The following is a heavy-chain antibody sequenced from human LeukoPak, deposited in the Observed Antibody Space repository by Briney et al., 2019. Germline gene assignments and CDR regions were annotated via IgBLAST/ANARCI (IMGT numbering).Heavy chain of an antibody. Sequence: GGSLRLSCAASGFTFSSYGMHWVRQAPGKGLEWVSSISSSSSYIYYADSVKGRFTISRDNAKNSLYLQMNSLRAEDTAVYYCVREDIVVVPAAMDYWGQGTLVTVSS. CDR2: ISSSSSYI. CDR3: VREDIVVVPAAMDY. V-gene: IGHV3-21*01. J-gene: IGHJ4*02. CDR1: GFTFSSYG. D-gene: IGHD2-2*01.